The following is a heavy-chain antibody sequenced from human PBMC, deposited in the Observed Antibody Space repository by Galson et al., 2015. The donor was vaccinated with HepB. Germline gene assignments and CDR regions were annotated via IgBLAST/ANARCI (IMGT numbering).Heavy chain of an antibody. CDR1: GFTFSSYK. CDR2: ISSSGSTM. CDR3: AREFGS. J-gene: IGHJ4*02. Sequence: SLRLPCAGSGFTFSSYKMNWVRQAPGKGLEWVSYISSSGSTMYYADSVKGRFTISRDNAKNSLSLQMNSLRAEDTAIYYCAREFGSWGQGTLVTVSS. V-gene: IGHV3-48*03.